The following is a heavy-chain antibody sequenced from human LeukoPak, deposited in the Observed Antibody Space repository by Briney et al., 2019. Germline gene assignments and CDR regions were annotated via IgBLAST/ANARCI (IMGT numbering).Heavy chain of an antibody. CDR2: ISHVGGT. J-gene: IGHJ4*02. CDR3: AKDHVWSGAFDS. CDR1: GFTFSDYA. D-gene: IGHD3/OR15-3a*01. Sequence: GSLRLSCAASGFTFSDYAMSWVRQAPEKGLEWVSTISHVGGTYYADSVRGRFTISRDDSKNMVYLQMDSLRAEDTAVYYCAKDHVWSGAFDSWGQGTLVTVSS. V-gene: IGHV3-23*01.